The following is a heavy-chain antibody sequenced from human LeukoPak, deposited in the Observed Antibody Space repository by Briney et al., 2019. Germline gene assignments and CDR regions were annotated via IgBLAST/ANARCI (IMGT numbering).Heavy chain of an antibody. Sequence: ASVKVSCKASGYTFSGYYIHWVRPAPGQGLEWMGWVNPNSSGTNYGQNFQGRVTVTRDTSISTAYMELRGLTPDDTAVYYCARAGYYDSSGYYHPFDYWGQGIVVTVSS. CDR3: ARAGYYDSSGYYHPFDY. V-gene: IGHV1-2*02. D-gene: IGHD3-22*01. CDR1: GYTFSGYY. CDR2: VNPNSSGT. J-gene: IGHJ4*02.